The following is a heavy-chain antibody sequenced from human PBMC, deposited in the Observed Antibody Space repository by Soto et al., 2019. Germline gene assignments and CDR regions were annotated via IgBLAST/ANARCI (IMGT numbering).Heavy chain of an antibody. CDR3: ATGYYDSSGYYFGY. Sequence: EVQLVESGGALVKPGGSLRLSCAASGFTFSRYNMNWVRQAPEKGLEWVSSISSRSSDIYYADSVKGRFTISRDNAKNSLSLQMHNLRAEDTAVYYCATGYYDSSGYYFGYWGQGTLVTVSS. J-gene: IGHJ4*02. CDR2: ISSRSSDI. D-gene: IGHD3-22*01. V-gene: IGHV3-21*01. CDR1: GFTFSRYN.